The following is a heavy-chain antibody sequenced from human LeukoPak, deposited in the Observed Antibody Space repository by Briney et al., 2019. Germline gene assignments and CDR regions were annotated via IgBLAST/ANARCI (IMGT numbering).Heavy chain of an antibody. CDR3: ASGVVAYRPYYYYGMDA. CDR1: GFTFSDYY. CDR2: ISSSGSTI. V-gene: IGHV3-11*01. Sequence: KPGGSLRLSCAASGFTFSDYYMSWIRQAPGKGLEWVSYISSSGSTIYYADSVKGRFTISRDNAKNSLYLQMNSLRAEDTAVYYCASGVVAYRPYYYYGMDAWGQGTTVTVSS. D-gene: IGHD2-2*01. J-gene: IGHJ6*02.